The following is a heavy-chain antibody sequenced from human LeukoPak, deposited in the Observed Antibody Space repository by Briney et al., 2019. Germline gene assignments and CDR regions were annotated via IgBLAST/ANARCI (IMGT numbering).Heavy chain of an antibody. J-gene: IGHJ4*02. CDR2: IGGGGGT. D-gene: IGHD5-12*01. CDR3: AKGNSGYNSGYYYHFFDY. CDR1: GFTFNTYA. V-gene: IGHV3-23*01. Sequence: GGSLRLSCAASGFTFNTYAMSWVRQAPGEGLEWVSSIGGGGGTYYADSLKGRFTISRDNSKNTLYPQMNSLRAEDTAVYYCAKGNSGYNSGYYYHFFDYWGQGTLVTVSS.